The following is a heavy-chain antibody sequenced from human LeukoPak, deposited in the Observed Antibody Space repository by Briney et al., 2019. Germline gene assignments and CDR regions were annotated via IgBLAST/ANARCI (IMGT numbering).Heavy chain of an antibody. CDR2: IYYSGST. V-gene: IGHV4-39*02. J-gene: IGHJ4*02. CDR1: GGSISSSSYY. CDR3: AGDSGATIDY. Sequence: SETLSLTCTVSGGSISSSSYYWGWIRQPPGKGLEWIGSIYYSGSTYYNPSLKSRVTISVDTSKNQLSLKLSSVTAADTAVYYCAGDSGATIDYWGQGTLVTVSS. D-gene: IGHD5-24*01.